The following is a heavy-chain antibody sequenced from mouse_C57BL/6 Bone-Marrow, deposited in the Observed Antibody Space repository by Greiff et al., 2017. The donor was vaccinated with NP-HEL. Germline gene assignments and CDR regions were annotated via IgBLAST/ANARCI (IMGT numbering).Heavy chain of an antibody. CDR3: VRQKFYWYFDV. V-gene: IGHV10-1*01. Sequence: EVQRVESGGGLVQPKGSLKLSCAASGFSFNTYAMNWVRQAPGKGLEWVARIRSKSNNYATYYADSVKDRFTISRDDSESMLYLQMNNLKTEDTAMYYCVRQKFYWYFDVWGTGTTVTVSS. J-gene: IGHJ1*03. CDR1: GFSFNTYA. D-gene: IGHD1-3*01. CDR2: IRSKSNNYAT.